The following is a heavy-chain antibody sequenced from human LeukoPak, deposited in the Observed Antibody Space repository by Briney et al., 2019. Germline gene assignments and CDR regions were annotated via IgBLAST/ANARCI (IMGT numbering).Heavy chain of an antibody. V-gene: IGHV1-46*03. CDR2: INPSGGST. CDR3: ARDPRDDFWSGLVPAAYYFDY. Sequence: ASVKVSCKASGYTFTSYYMHWVRQAPGQGLEWMGIINPSGGSTSYAQKFQGRVTTTRDTSTSTVYMELSSLRSEDTAVYYCARDPRDDFWSGLVPAAYYFDYWGQGTLVTVSS. CDR1: GYTFTSYY. J-gene: IGHJ4*02. D-gene: IGHD3-3*01.